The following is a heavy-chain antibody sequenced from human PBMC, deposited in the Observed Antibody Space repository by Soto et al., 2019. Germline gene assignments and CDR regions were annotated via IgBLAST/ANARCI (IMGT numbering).Heavy chain of an antibody. J-gene: IGHJ6*02. CDR1: GGTFNTYN. CDR2: ILPIFGTT. V-gene: IGHV1-69*01. CDR3: ARDETGDSYYYYYGMDV. D-gene: IGHD7-27*01. Sequence: QVQLVQSGAEVKKRGSSVKVSCKASGGTFNTYNINWVRQAPGQGLEWMGGILPIFGTTNYAQRFQGRVTITADDSTSTAYMELSSLRSEDTAVYYCARDETGDSYYYYYGMDVWGQGTTVTVTS.